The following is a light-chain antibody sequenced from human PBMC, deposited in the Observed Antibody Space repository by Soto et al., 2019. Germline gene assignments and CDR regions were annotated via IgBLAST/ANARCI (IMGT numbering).Light chain of an antibody. J-gene: IGLJ2*01. Sequence: QSALTQPASVSGSPGQSITISCTGTSSDVGAYNYVSWYQQHPGKAPKLMNYDVNSRPSGVSNRFSGSKSGNTASLTISGLQAEDEADYYCSSYTTSSLVVFGGGTKLTVL. V-gene: IGLV2-14*01. CDR2: DVN. CDR1: SSDVGAYNY. CDR3: SSYTTSSLVV.